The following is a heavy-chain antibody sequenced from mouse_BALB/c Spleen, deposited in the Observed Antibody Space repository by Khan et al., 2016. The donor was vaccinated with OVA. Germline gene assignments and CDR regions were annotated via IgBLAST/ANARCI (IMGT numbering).Heavy chain of an antibody. V-gene: IGHV1S136*01. CDR3: ARGYDFGSSAWFAY. CDR1: GYTFTSYV. CDR2: INPYSDGT. D-gene: IGHD1-1*01. Sequence: VQLQQSGPELVKPGASVKMSCKASGYTFTSYVMHWVMQKPGQGLEWIGYINPYSDGTKYNEKFKGKATLTSDKSSSTAYLELSSLTSEDSAVYYCARGYDFGSSAWFAYWGQGTLVTVSA. J-gene: IGHJ3*01.